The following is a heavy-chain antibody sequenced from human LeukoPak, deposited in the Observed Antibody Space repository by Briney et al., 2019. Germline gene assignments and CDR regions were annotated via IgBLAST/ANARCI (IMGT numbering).Heavy chain of an antibody. Sequence: QPGRSLRLSCAASGFTFSSYAMHWVRQAPGKGLEWVAVISYDGSNKYYADSVKGRFTISRDNSKNTLYLQMNSLRAEDTAVYYCARGGPEAAGYFDYWGQGTLVTVSS. D-gene: IGHD6-13*01. V-gene: IGHV3-30*04. CDR3: ARGGPEAAGYFDY. CDR1: GFTFSSYA. CDR2: ISYDGSNK. J-gene: IGHJ4*02.